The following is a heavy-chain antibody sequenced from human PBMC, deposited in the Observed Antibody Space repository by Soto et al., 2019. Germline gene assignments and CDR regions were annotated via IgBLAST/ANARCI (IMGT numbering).Heavy chain of an antibody. CDR2: IGTAGDT. Sequence: PGGSLRLSCAASGFTFSSYDMHWVRQATGEGLEWVSAIGTAGDTYYPGSVKGRFTISRENAKNSLYLQMNSLRAEDTAVYYCARGNTIRFLEWSPRVGMDVWGQGTTVTVSS. J-gene: IGHJ6*02. D-gene: IGHD3-3*01. V-gene: IGHV3-13*01. CDR3: ARGNTIRFLEWSPRVGMDV. CDR1: GFTFSSYD.